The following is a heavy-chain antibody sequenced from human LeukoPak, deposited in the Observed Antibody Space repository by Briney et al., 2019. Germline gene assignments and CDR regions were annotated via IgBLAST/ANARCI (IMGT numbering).Heavy chain of an antibody. Sequence: SQTLSLTCTVSGGSISSGSYYWSWIRQPPGKGLEWIGYIYYSGSTNYNPSLKSRVTISVDTSKNQFSLKLSSVTAADTAVYYCAAGYDGSGYQFDYWGQGTLVTVSS. CDR1: GGSISSGSYY. D-gene: IGHD3-22*01. V-gene: IGHV4-61*01. CDR2: IYYSGST. CDR3: AAGYDGSGYQFDY. J-gene: IGHJ4*02.